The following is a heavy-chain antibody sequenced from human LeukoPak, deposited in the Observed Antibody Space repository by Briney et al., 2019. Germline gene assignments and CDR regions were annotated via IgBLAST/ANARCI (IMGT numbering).Heavy chain of an antibody. J-gene: IGHJ4*02. CDR1: GFTFSSYW. D-gene: IGHD3-10*01. V-gene: IGHV3-7*03. Sequence: GGSLRLSCAASGFTFSSYWMSWVRQAPGKGLEWVANIKQDGSEKYYVDSEKGRFTISRDNSKNTLYLQMNSLRAEDTAVYYCAIGSPTYFGEFYDYWGQGTLVTVSS. CDR3: AIGSPTYFGEFYDY. CDR2: IKQDGSEK.